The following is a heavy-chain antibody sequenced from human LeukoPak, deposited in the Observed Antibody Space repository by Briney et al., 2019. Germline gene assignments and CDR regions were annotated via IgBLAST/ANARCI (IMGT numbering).Heavy chain of an antibody. CDR3: ARELAYYGSGSYFPRKGTLDY. Sequence: PSETLSLTCTVSGGSISSSSYYWGWIRQPPGKGLEWIGSIYYSGSTYYNPSLKSRVTISVDTSKNQFSLKLSSVTAADTAVYYCARELAYYGSGSYFPRKGTLDYWGQGTLVTVSS. D-gene: IGHD3-10*01. J-gene: IGHJ4*02. CDR2: IYYSGST. CDR1: GGSISSSSYY. V-gene: IGHV4-39*07.